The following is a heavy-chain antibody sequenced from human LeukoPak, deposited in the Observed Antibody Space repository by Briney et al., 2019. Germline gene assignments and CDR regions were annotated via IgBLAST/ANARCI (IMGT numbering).Heavy chain of an antibody. J-gene: IGHJ5*02. CDR1: GFTLSSHA. D-gene: IGHD2-2*01. CDR2: ISGSGGST. Sequence: PGGSLRLSCTASGFTLSSHAMSWVRQAPGKGLEWVSGISGSGGSTYYADSVKGRFTISRDNSKSTLYLQMSSLRAEDTSVYYCAKVSVVVLAASLWFDPWGQGTLVTVSS. V-gene: IGHV3-23*01. CDR3: AKVSVVVLAASLWFDP.